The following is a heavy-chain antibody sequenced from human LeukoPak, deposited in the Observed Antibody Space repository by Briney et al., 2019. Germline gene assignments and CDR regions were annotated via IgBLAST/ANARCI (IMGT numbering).Heavy chain of an antibody. D-gene: IGHD3-10*01. CDR3: VKKGGGGYFDS. CDR2: INTGGEYT. Sequence: GGSLRLSCAASEFAFSNYAMSWVRQAPGKGLEWVSGINTGGEYTYYANSVKGRFTISRDNSKNTLYLQMNSLRAEDTAVYYCVKKGGGGYFDSWGQGTLVTVSS. V-gene: IGHV3-23*01. J-gene: IGHJ4*02. CDR1: EFAFSNYA.